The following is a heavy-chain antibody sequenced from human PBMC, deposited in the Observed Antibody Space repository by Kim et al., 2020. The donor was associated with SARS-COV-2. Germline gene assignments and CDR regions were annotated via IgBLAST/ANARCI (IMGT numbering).Heavy chain of an antibody. V-gene: IGHV4-59*01. J-gene: IGHJ3*02. CDR3: ARNNAFDI. Sequence: SETLSLTCTVSGGSINNYYWNWIRQPPGKGLEWIGYIYYSGSTNYNPSLKSRVTISVDTSKNQFSLQLSSVTAADTAVYYCARNNAFDIWGQGKMVTVSS. CDR1: GGSINNYY. CDR2: IYYSGST.